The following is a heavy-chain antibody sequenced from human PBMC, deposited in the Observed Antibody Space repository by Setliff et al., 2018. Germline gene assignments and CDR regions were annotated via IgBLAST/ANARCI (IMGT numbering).Heavy chain of an antibody. D-gene: IGHD1-7*01. CDR3: AKPRLELRWGFEY. CDR1: GFTFNTYA. V-gene: IGHV3-23*03. J-gene: IGHJ4*02. CDR2: IYRGDRST. Sequence: GGSLRLSCAASGFTFNTYAMSWVRQPPGKGLEWVSSIYRGDRSTFYADSVQGRFIIFRDGSKNTLYLQMDSLRGEDTAVYYCAKPRLELRWGFEYWGQGTPVTVSS.